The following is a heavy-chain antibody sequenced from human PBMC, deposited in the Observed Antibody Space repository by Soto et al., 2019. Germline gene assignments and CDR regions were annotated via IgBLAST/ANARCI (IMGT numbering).Heavy chain of an antibody. CDR1: GFTFSSYS. CDR3: ARDREMATDYYYYGMDV. CDR2: ISSSSSYI. J-gene: IGHJ6*02. D-gene: IGHD5-12*01. Sequence: PVGSLRLSCAASGFTFSSYSMNWVRQAPGKGLEWVSSISSSSSYIYYADSVKGRFTISRDNAKNSLYLQMNSLRAEDTAVYYCARDREMATDYYYYGMDVWGQGTTVTVSS. V-gene: IGHV3-21*01.